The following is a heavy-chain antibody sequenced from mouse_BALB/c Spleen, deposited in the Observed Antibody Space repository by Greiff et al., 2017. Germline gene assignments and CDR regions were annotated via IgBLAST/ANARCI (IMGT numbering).Heavy chain of an antibody. CDR1: GFTFSSYA. CDR2: ISSGGSYT. J-gene: IGHJ2*01. CDR3: ARGGRTTATLFDY. V-gene: IGHV5-9-4*01. D-gene: IGHD1-2*01. Sequence: EVQVVESGGGLVKPGGSLKLSCAASGFTFSSYAMSWVRQSPEKRLEWVAEISSGGSYTYYPDTVTGRFTISRDNAKNTLYLEMSSLRSEDTAMYYCARGGRTTATLFDYWGQGTTLTVSS.